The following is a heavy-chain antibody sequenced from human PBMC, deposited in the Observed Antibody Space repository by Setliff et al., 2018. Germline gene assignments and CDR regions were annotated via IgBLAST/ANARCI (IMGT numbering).Heavy chain of an antibody. Sequence: WASVKVSCKVSGYTLTKLPMHWVRQAPGKGLEWMGGFDFEDGETIYAHKFQGRVTMTRDMSTSTVYMELSSLRSEDTAVYYCARVYYNFWSGPYYFDYWGQGTLVTVSS. CDR3: ARVYYNFWSGPYYFDY. J-gene: IGHJ4*02. V-gene: IGHV1-24*01. CDR1: GYTLTKLP. D-gene: IGHD3-3*01. CDR2: FDFEDGET.